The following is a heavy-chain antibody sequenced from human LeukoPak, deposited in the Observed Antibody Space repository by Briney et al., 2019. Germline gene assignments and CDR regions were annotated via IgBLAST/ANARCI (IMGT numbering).Heavy chain of an antibody. Sequence: ASVKVSXKASGYTFMNYVISWVRQAPGQGLEWIGWISAYNGNTNYAQKFQGRVTMTTDTSTSTVYMELRSLTSDDTAVYYCARGRQQWLVGGAFDIWGQGTMVTVSS. D-gene: IGHD6-19*01. CDR2: ISAYNGNT. J-gene: IGHJ3*02. CDR1: GYTFMNYV. CDR3: ARGRQQWLVGGAFDI. V-gene: IGHV1-18*01.